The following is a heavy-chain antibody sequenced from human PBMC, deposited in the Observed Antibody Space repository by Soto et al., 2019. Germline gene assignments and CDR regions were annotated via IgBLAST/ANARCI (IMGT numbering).Heavy chain of an antibody. D-gene: IGHD2-15*01. Sequence: VASVKVSFKASGGTLGSYTFSWVRQAPGQGLEWMGRVIPNLGVTNYAKKFQGRFTIVVDTSTSTAYMELNSLRYEDTAVYYCARDKGYCSDTSCPDFDYWGQGTLVTVSS. CDR3: ARDKGYCSDTSCPDFDY. V-gene: IGHV1-69*04. CDR2: VIPNLGVT. J-gene: IGHJ4*02. CDR1: GGTLGSYT.